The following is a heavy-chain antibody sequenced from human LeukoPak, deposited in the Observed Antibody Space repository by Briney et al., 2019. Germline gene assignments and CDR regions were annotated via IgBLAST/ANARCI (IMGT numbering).Heavy chain of an antibody. J-gene: IGHJ4*02. D-gene: IGHD4-23*01. CDR2: TYYRSKWYN. CDR1: GDTVSNKRSA. Sequence: SQTLSLTCAISGDTVSNKRSAWNWIRQSPSRGLEWQGRTYYRSKWYNDYAVSVKSRITINPDTSKNQFSLQLNSVSPEDTAVYYCAKSGGGNSEGENYWGQGTLVTVSS. CDR3: AKSGGGNSEGENY. V-gene: IGHV6-1*01.